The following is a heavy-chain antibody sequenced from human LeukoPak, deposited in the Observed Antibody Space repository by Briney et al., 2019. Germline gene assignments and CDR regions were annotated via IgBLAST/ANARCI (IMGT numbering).Heavy chain of an antibody. CDR2: IYHSGNT. J-gene: IGHJ6*02. CDR1: GGSISRGGFS. V-gene: IGHV4-30-2*01. CDR3: ARVNEVYYAYGIDV. Sequence: PSETLSLTCAVSGGSISRGGFSWSWIRQPPGKGLEWIVYIYHSGNTYYNPSLKSRVTISIARSRNQFSLKVNSMTGADTAVYYCARVNEVYYAYGIDVWGQGTTVTASS. D-gene: IGHD2-8*01.